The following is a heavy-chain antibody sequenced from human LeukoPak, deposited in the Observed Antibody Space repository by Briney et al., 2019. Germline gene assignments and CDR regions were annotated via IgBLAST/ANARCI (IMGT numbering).Heavy chain of an antibody. Sequence: GESLKISCKGSGYSFTSYRIGWVRQMPGKGLEWMGIIYPGDSDTRYSPSFQGQVTISAYKSISTADLQWSSLKASDTAMYYCARRVVGATWGDYYYYMDVWGKGTTVTVSS. J-gene: IGHJ6*03. V-gene: IGHV5-51*01. CDR1: GYSFTSYR. CDR2: IYPGDSDT. D-gene: IGHD1-26*01. CDR3: ARRVVGATWGDYYYYMDV.